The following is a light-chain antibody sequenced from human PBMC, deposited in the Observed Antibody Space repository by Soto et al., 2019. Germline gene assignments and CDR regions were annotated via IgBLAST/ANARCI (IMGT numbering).Light chain of an antibody. Sequence: QSALTQPASVSGSPGQSITISCTGTSSDVGGYNYVSWYQHHPGKAPKLLIYDVSNRPSGVSNHFSGSKSDNTASLTISGLQAEDEADYYCSSYTTSGTRVFGGGTQLTVL. J-gene: IGLJ2*01. CDR1: SSDVGGYNY. CDR3: SSYTTSGTRV. V-gene: IGLV2-14*03. CDR2: DVS.